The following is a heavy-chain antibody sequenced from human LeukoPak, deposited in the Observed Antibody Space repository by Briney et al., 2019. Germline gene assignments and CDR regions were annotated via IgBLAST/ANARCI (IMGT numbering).Heavy chain of an antibody. J-gene: IGHJ6*03. V-gene: IGHV4-61*02. CDR1: GGSISSGSYH. CDR3: ARIHSSSFYYYYYMDV. CDR2: IYTSGST. D-gene: IGHD6-6*01. Sequence: SETLSLTCTVSGGSISSGSYHWSWIRQPAGKGLEWIGRIYTSGSTNYNPSLKSRVTISVDTSKNQFSLKLSSVTAADTAVYYCARIHSSSFYYYYYMDVWGKGTTVTVSS.